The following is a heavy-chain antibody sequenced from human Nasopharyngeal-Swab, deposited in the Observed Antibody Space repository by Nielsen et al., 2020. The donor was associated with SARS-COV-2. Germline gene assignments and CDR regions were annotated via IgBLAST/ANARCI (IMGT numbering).Heavy chain of an antibody. J-gene: IGHJ4*02. Sequence: RQPPGKGLEWIGSMSYSGVTFYNPSLRNRVTLSVDTSKNLLSLKLDSVTAADTALYYCARHSRVTTVVVVTLFDFWGQGIQVTVSS. D-gene: IGHD3-22*01. CDR2: MSYSGVT. CDR3: ARHSRVTTVVVVTLFDF. V-gene: IGHV4-39*01.